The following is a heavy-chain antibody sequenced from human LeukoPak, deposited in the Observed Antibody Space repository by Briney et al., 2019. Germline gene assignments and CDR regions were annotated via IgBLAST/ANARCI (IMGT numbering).Heavy chain of an antibody. CDR3: ARVFNGYDSVDH. V-gene: IGHV3-7*01. J-gene: IGHJ4*02. Sequence: GGSLRLSCAASGFTFSSYWMSWVRQAPGKGLEWVANIKQDGSQKYYLDSVMGRFTISRDNAKNSLYLQMNSLRAEDTAVYYCARVFNGYDSVDHWGQGTLVTVSS. D-gene: IGHD3-10*01. CDR1: GFTFSSYW. CDR2: IKQDGSQK.